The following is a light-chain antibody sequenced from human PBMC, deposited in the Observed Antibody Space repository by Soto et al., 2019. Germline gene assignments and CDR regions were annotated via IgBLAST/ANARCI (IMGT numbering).Light chain of an antibody. J-gene: IGLJ2*01. CDR1: SSNIGNNF. V-gene: IGLV1-47*01. CDR3: ASWDDSLSVV. CDR2: RNT. Sequence: QSVLTQPPSVSGTPGQGVTISCSGSSSNIGNNFVHWYQQLPGSAPRLLIYRNTQCPAGAPDRFSGSKSGTSASLAISGLRSEDEAHYYCASWDDSLSVVFGGGTKLTVL.